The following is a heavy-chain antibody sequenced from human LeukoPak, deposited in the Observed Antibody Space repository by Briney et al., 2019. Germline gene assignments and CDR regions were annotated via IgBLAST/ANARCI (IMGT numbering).Heavy chain of an antibody. Sequence: PGGSLRLSCAASGFTFNYYWMHWVRQAPGKGLVWVSRINHDGSSTTSADFVKGRFTISRDNAKNTLYLQMDSLRAEDTAIYYCARAPYSSGRNYYFDYWGRGTLVTVSS. CDR1: GFTFNYYW. J-gene: IGHJ4*02. V-gene: IGHV3-74*01. D-gene: IGHD3-22*01. CDR2: INHDGSST. CDR3: ARAPYSSGRNYYFDY.